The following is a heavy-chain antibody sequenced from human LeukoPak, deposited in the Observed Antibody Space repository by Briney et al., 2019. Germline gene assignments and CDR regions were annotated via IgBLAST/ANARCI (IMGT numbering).Heavy chain of an antibody. J-gene: IGHJ4*02. CDR1: GFAFSSYW. CDR2: INSDGSST. D-gene: IGHD3-16*01. Sequence: PGGSLRLSCAASGFAFSSYWMHWVRQAPGKGLVRVSRINSDGSSTAYADSVKGRFTISRDNAKNTLFLQMDSLRAEDTALYYCARDKGGPDYWGQGTLVTVSS. CDR3: ARDKGGPDY. V-gene: IGHV3-74*01.